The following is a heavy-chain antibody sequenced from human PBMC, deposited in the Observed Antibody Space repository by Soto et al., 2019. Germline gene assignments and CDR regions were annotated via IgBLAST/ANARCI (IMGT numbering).Heavy chain of an antibody. CDR3: ARHEPPYGSGDNYYYYGMDV. CDR1: GYSFTSYW. CDR2: IDPSDSYT. Sequence: GESLKISCKGSGYSFTSYWISWLRQMPGKGLEWMGRIDPSDSYTNYSPSFQGHVTISADKSISTAYLQWSSLKASDTAMYYCARHEPPYGSGDNYYYYGMDVWGQGTTVTVS. D-gene: IGHD3-10*01. J-gene: IGHJ6*02. V-gene: IGHV5-10-1*01.